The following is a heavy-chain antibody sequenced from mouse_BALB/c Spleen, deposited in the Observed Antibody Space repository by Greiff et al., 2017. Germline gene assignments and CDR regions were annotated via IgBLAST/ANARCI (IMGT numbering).Heavy chain of an antibody. CDR1: GYAFSSYW. CDR3: ARFYGYDNYAMDY. D-gene: IGHD2-2*01. CDR2: IYPGDGDT. J-gene: IGHJ4*01. V-gene: IGHV1-80*01. Sequence: VQLQQSGAELVRPGSSVKISCKASGYAFSSYWMNWVKQRPGQGLEWIGQIYPGDGDTNYNGKFKGKATLTADKSSSTAYMQLSSLTSEDSAVYFCARFYGYDNYAMDYWGQGTSVTVSS.